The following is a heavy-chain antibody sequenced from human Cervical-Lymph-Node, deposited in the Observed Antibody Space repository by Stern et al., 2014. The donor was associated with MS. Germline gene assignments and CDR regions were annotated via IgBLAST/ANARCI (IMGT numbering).Heavy chain of an antibody. CDR3: VRGYLLDSYKTQGTF. D-gene: IGHD1-14*01. J-gene: IGHJ4*02. CDR1: GFTFSTFA. V-gene: IGHV3-30*09. CDR2: ISHDGHSK. Sequence: QVQLVESGGGVVQPGKSLRLSCAASGFTFSTFAMHWVRQAPGKGLEWVAVISHDGHSKYSADAVQGRFAISRDNSNNTLFLQMASLTTEDTAVYYCVRGYLLDSYKTQGTFWGQGTHVSVSS.